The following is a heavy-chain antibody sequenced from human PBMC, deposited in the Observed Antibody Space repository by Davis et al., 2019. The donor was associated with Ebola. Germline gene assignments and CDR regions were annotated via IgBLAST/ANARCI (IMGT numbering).Heavy chain of an antibody. Sequence: PGGSLRLSCAASGFTFSTYGMGWVRRAPGKGLEWVSAIGGSGDRTYYADSVKGRFTISRDSSKNTLYLQMNSLRAEDTAVYYCAKLAGITMISNLDYWGQGTLVTVSS. CDR2: IGGSGDRT. D-gene: IGHD3-22*01. V-gene: IGHV3-23*01. J-gene: IGHJ4*02. CDR1: GFTFSTYG. CDR3: AKLAGITMISNLDY.